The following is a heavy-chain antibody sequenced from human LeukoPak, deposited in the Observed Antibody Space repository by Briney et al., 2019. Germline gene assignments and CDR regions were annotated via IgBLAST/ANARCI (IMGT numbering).Heavy chain of an antibody. Sequence: GGSLRLSCVASGFTVSNAWMCWVRQAPGKGLEWVGRIKSNTDGGTIEYAAPVKGRFTISRDDSKNTLYLQMNSLKSEDTAVYYCTSYDILTGYYPFDYWGQGTLVTVSS. CDR3: TSYDILTGYYPFDY. CDR2: IKSNTDGGTI. J-gene: IGHJ4*02. D-gene: IGHD3-9*01. CDR1: GFTVSNAW. V-gene: IGHV3-15*01.